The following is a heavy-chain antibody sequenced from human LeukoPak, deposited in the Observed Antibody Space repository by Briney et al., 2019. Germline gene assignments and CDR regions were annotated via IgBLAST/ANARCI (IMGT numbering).Heavy chain of an antibody. D-gene: IGHD2-15*01. CDR3: ARGVIVVVVATTRRDAFDI. J-gene: IGHJ3*02. CDR1: GGSFSGYY. V-gene: IGHV4-34*01. CDR2: INHRGST. Sequence: NPSETLSLTCAVYGGSFSGYYWSWIRQPPGKGLEWIGEINHRGSTNYNPSLKSRVTISVDTSKNQFSLKLRSVTAADTAVYYCARGVIVVVVATTRRDAFDIWGQGT.